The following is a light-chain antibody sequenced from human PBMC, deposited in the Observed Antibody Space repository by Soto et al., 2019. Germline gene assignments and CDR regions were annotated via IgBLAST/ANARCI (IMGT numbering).Light chain of an antibody. CDR2: DVS. CDR1: TSDVGGYNS. V-gene: IGLV2-14*01. J-gene: IGLJ1*01. CDR3: SSYTSSSTLV. Sequence: QSVLTQPASVSGSPGQSITVSCTGTTSDVGGYNSVSWYQQHPGKVPKLMIYDVSNRPSGVSNRFSGSKSGNTASLTISGLQAEDEADYYCSSYTSSSTLVFGTGTKVNVL.